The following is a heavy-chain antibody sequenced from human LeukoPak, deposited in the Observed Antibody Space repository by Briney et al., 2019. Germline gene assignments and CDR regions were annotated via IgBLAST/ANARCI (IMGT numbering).Heavy chain of an antibody. J-gene: IGHJ4*02. Sequence: VKVSCKASGYTFTGYYMHWVRQAPGQGLEWMGRINPNSGGTNYAQKFQGRVTMTRDTAISTVYMELSRLRSDDTAVYYWARASWNSPVDYWGQGTLVTVSS. D-gene: IGHD1-7*01. CDR1: GYTFTGYY. CDR3: ARASWNSPVDY. CDR2: INPNSGGT. V-gene: IGHV1-2*06.